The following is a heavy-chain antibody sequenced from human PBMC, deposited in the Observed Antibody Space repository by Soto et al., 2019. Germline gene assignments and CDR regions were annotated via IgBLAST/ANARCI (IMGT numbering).Heavy chain of an antibody. J-gene: IGHJ4*02. CDR2: ISGSGGTT. D-gene: IGHD2-15*01. Sequence: PGGSLRLSCAASGFTFSSFAMSWVRQAPGKGLEWVSSISGSGGTTYYADSVRGRFTISRDNSKNTLYLQLNSLRVEDTAIYFCAKLADPDWGQGTLVTVSS. CDR3: AKLADPD. CDR1: GFTFSSFA. V-gene: IGHV3-23*01.